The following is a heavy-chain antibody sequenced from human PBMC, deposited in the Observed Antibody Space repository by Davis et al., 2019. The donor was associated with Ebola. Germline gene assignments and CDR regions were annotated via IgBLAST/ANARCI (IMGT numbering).Heavy chain of an antibody. CDR1: GFTFSSYA. D-gene: IGHD3-9*01. Sequence: GESLKISCAASGFTFSSYAMHWVRQAPGKGLEWVAVISYDGSNKYYADSVKGRFTISRDNSKNTLYLQMNSLRAEDTAVYYCARGQETYYDILTGYSAVYWGQGTLVTVSS. V-gene: IGHV3-30-3*01. CDR3: ARGQETYYDILTGYSAVY. CDR2: ISYDGSNK. J-gene: IGHJ4*02.